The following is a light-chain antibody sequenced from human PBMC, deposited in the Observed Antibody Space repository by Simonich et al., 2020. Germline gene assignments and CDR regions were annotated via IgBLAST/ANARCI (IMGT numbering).Light chain of an antibody. J-gene: IGKJ1*01. Sequence: DIQMTQSPSTLSASVGDRVTITCRASQSISSWLVWYQQKPGKAPKLLIYKASSLESGVPSRFSGRGSGTEFTRTISSLQPDDFATYYCQQYNSYSRTFGQGTKVEIK. CDR2: KAS. V-gene: IGKV1-5*03. CDR1: QSISSW. CDR3: QQYNSYSRT.